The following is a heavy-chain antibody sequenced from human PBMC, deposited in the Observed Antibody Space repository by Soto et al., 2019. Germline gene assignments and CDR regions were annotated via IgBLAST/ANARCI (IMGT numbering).Heavy chain of an antibody. D-gene: IGHD3-16*01. J-gene: IGHJ4*02. Sequence: GGSLRLSCAASGFKFSNYAMSWVHQAPGKGLEWVSLISATGGGTYYADSVKGRFTISRDNSHNTLYLQVHSLTAEDTAVYYCAKDRRAGGNSAFYFDFWDQGAQVTVSS. CDR1: GFKFSNYA. CDR3: AKDRRAGGNSAFYFDF. V-gene: IGHV3-23*01. CDR2: ISATGGGT.